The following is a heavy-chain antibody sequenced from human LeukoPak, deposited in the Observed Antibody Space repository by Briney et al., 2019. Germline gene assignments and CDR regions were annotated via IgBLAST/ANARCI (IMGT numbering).Heavy chain of an antibody. CDR2: ISGSGGST. J-gene: IGHJ4*02. CDR1: GFTFSTYD. Sequence: QAGGSLRLSCAACGFTFSTYDMSWVRQAPGKGLEWVSAISGSGGSTFYADSVKGRFTISRDNSKNTLYLQMNSLRAEDTAVYYCAKFRGYSYGPIGYWGQGTLVTVSS. V-gene: IGHV3-23*01. D-gene: IGHD5-18*01. CDR3: AKFRGYSYGPIGY.